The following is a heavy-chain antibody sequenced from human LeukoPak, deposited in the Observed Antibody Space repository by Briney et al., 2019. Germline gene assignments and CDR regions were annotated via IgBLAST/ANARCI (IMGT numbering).Heavy chain of an antibody. Sequence: SVKVSCKASGYTFSSYAISWVRQAPGQGLEWMGGIIPIFGTANYAQKFQGRVTITADKSTSTAYMELSSLRSEDTAVYYCATNSYSSSWYALYYFDYWGQGTLVTVSS. J-gene: IGHJ4*02. D-gene: IGHD6-13*01. CDR2: IIPIFGTA. CDR3: ATNSYSSSWYALYYFDY. CDR1: GYTFSSYA. V-gene: IGHV1-69*06.